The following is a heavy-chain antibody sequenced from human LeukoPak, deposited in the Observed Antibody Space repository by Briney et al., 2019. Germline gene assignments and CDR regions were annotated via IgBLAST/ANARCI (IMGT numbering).Heavy chain of an antibody. Sequence: GGSLRLSCAASGFTFSTYNMNWVRQAPGKGREWVAFIRYDGSNKYYADSVKGRFTISRDNSKNTLYLQMNSLRPEDTAVYNCAKDYYETSGYYYVFDNWGQGTLVTVSS. J-gene: IGHJ4*02. D-gene: IGHD3-22*01. V-gene: IGHV3-30*02. CDR3: AKDYYETSGYYYVFDN. CDR1: GFTFSTYN. CDR2: IRYDGSNK.